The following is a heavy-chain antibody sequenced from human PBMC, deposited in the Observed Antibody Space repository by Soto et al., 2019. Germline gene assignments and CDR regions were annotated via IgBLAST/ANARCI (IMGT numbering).Heavy chain of an antibody. D-gene: IGHD3-16*01. Sequence: GESLKISCKGSGYSFTSYWIGWVRQMPGKGLEWMGIIYPGDSDTRYSTSFQGQVTISADKSISTAYLQWSSLKASDTAMYYCARWGSPAPRPQHYYYGMDVWGQGTTVTVSS. J-gene: IGHJ6*02. CDR3: ARWGSPAPRPQHYYYGMDV. V-gene: IGHV5-51*03. CDR2: IYPGDSDT. CDR1: GYSFTSYW.